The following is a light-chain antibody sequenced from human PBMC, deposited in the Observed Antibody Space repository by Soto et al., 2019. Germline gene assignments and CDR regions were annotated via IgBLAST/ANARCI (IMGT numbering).Light chain of an antibody. Sequence: EIVLTQSPATLSLSPGERATRSCKASQNVNTYIAWYQHKPGQAPRLLIYDASNRATALPPRFSGSGSGTDCTFTISSLEPEDSGVYYCQQRINWPLTFGGGTKVEIK. J-gene: IGKJ4*01. CDR3: QQRINWPLT. V-gene: IGKV3-11*01. CDR2: DAS. CDR1: QNVNTY.